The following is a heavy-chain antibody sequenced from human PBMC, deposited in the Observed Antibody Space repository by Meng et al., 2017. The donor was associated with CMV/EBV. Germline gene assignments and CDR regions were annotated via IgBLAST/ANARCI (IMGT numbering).Heavy chain of an antibody. CDR3: ARDDDESHYYYYGMDV. V-gene: IGHV3-21*01. J-gene: IGHJ6*02. Sequence: GESLKISCAASGFTFSSYSMNWVHQAPGKGLEWVSSISSSSSYIYYADSVKGRFTISRDNAKNSLYLQMNSLRAEDTAVYYCARDDDESHYYYYGMDVWGQGTTVTVSS. CDR2: ISSSSSYI. CDR1: GFTFSSYS.